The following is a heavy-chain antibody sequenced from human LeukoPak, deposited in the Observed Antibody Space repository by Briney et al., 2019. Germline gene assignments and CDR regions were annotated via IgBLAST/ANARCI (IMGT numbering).Heavy chain of an antibody. V-gene: IGHV1-8*01. Sequence: ASVTVSCKASGYTFTSYDINWVRQATGQGLEWMGWMNPNSGNTGYAQKFQGRVTMTRNTSISTAYVELSSLRSEDTAVYYCARGFYGDYVEQDYWGQGTLVTVSS. CDR2: MNPNSGNT. CDR3: ARGFYGDYVEQDY. D-gene: IGHD4-17*01. CDR1: GYTFTSYD. J-gene: IGHJ4*02.